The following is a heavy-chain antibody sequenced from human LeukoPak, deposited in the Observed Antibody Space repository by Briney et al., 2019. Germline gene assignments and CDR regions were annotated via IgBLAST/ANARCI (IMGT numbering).Heavy chain of an antibody. D-gene: IGHD6-13*01. CDR3: AAEPAPAAFDY. J-gene: IGHJ4*02. CDR1: GFSFNTYV. Sequence: PGTSLGLSCAASGFSFNTYVMHWVRQAPGKGLEWVALIWSDGSVMLYADSVKGRFTISRDNSKSTLFLQMDSLRAEDTGVYYCAAEPAPAAFDYWGQGTLVTVSS. CDR2: IWSDGSVM. V-gene: IGHV3-33*01.